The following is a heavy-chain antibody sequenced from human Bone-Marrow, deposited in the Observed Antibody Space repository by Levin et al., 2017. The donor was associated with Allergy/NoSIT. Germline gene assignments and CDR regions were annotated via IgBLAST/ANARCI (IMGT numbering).Heavy chain of an antibody. D-gene: IGHD3-3*01. CDR3: ARDRDLNDY. CDR1: GFTFRTYT. J-gene: IGHJ4*02. Sequence: LSLTCAASGFTFRTYTMNWVRQAPGRGLEWVSSISSTGKYMYYADSVKGRFTISRDNANNSLSLQMNSLRVEDTALYYCARDRDLNDYWGQGTLVTVSS. CDR2: ISSTGKYM. V-gene: IGHV3-21*01.